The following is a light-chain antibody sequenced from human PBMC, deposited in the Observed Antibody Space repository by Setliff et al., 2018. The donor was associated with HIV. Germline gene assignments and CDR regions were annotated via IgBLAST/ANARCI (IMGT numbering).Light chain of an antibody. V-gene: IGLV2-14*03. Sequence: QSVLAQPASVSGSPGQSITISCTGSSSDVGGYDYVSWYQLRPGRAPKLMIYEVSSRPSGVSNRFSGSKSGNAASLTISGLQAEDEADYYCTSYTRTNTYVFGTGTKV. J-gene: IGLJ1*01. CDR2: EVS. CDR1: SSDVGGYDY. CDR3: TSYTRTNTYV.